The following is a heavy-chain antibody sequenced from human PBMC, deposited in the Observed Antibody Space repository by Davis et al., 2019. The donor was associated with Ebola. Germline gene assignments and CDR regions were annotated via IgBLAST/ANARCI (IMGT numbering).Heavy chain of an antibody. Sequence: MPGGSLRLSCAVSGGSFSGYYWSWIRQPPGKGLEWIGAIIHSGRTNYNPSLKSRVTISVDTSKTQFSLKLSSVTAADTAVYYCARGCKYDYICGSYRHYWYFDLWGRGTLVTVSS. CDR3: ARGCKYDYICGSYRHYWYFDL. CDR2: IIHSGRT. J-gene: IGHJ2*01. D-gene: IGHD3-16*02. V-gene: IGHV4-34*01. CDR1: GGSFSGYY.